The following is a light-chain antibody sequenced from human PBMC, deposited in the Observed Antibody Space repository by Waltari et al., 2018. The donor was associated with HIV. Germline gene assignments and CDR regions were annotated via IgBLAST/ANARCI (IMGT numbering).Light chain of an antibody. CDR2: STS. CDR1: QNIGTY. J-gene: IGKJ2*01. Sequence: DIQMTQPPSSLPASLGDRITITCRANQNIGTYLNWYQQKPGEPPKVLLYSTSTVYVGPSSRFSGSGSGTDFTLTISSLQPEDFATYYCLQGYNSLYTFGQGTKL. CDR3: LQGYNSLYT. V-gene: IGKV1-39*01.